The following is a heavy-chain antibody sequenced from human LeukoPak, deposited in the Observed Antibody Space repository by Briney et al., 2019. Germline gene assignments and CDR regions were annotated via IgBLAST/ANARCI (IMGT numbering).Heavy chain of an antibody. Sequence: GESLKISCKGSGYSFTSYWIGWVRQMPGKGLEWMGIIYPGDSDTRYSPSFQGQVTISADKSISTAYLQWSSLKASDTAMYYCASNVVVAAPGSYYYYGMDVWGQGTTVTVSS. CDR3: ASNVVVAAPGSYYYYGMDV. J-gene: IGHJ6*02. V-gene: IGHV5-51*01. D-gene: IGHD2-15*01. CDR1: GYSFTSYW. CDR2: IYPGDSDT.